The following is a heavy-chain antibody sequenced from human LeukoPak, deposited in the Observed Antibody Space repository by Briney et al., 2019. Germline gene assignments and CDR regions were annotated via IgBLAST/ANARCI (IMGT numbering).Heavy chain of an antibody. Sequence: PGGSLRLSCAASGFTFSSYWMHWVRQAPGKGLVWVSRINTDGSSTSYADSVKGRFTISRDNAKNSLYLQMNSLRAEDTAAYYCARATRGPYYGSGNNWFDPWGQGTLVTVSS. J-gene: IGHJ5*02. V-gene: IGHV3-74*01. CDR2: INTDGSST. CDR3: ARATRGPYYGSGNNWFDP. CDR1: GFTFSSYW. D-gene: IGHD3-10*01.